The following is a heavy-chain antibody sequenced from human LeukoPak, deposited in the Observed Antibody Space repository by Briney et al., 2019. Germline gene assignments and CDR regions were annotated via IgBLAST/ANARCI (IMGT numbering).Heavy chain of an antibody. V-gene: IGHV3-9*01. CDR3: ARDKKIYGDQRFDY. CDR2: ISWNSGSI. CDR1: GFTFDDYA. D-gene: IGHD4-17*01. Sequence: GGSLRLSCAASGFTFDDYAMHWVRQAPGKGLEWVSGISWNSGSIGYADSVKGRFTISRDNAKNSLYLQMNSPRAEDTAVYYCARDKKIYGDQRFDYWGQGTLVTVSS. J-gene: IGHJ4*02.